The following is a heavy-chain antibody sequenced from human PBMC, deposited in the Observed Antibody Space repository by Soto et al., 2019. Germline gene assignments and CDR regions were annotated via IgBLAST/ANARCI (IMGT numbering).Heavy chain of an antibody. CDR2: ISGSGDST. D-gene: IGHD2-2*01. Sequence: GGSLRLSCAASGFTFSTYVMSWVRQAPGKGLEWVSSISGSGDSTFYADSVKGRFTISRDNSKNSLYLQMNSLRAEDTALYYCAKERSQLLAEGFSGMDVWGKGTTVTVSS. J-gene: IGHJ6*03. CDR1: GFTFSTYV. V-gene: IGHV3-23*01. CDR3: AKERSQLLAEGFSGMDV.